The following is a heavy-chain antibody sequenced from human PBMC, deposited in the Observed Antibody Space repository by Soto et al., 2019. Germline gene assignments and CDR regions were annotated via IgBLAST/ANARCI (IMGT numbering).Heavy chain of an antibody. Sequence: QVQLVQSGAEVKKPGSSVKVSCKASGGTFSSYAISWVRQAPGQGLEWMGGIIPIFGTANYAQKFQGRVTIAADESTSTAYMELSSLRSEDTAVYYCARGQAIRTGPTLTPVTNHWYFDLWGRGTLVTVSS. CDR2: IIPIFGTA. V-gene: IGHV1-69*12. CDR1: GGTFSSYA. D-gene: IGHD1-7*01. J-gene: IGHJ2*01. CDR3: ARGQAIRTGPTLTPVTNHWYFDL.